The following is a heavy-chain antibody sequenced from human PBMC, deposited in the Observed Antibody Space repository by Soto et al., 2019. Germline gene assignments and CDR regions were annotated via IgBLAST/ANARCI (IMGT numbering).Heavy chain of an antibody. CDR2: ISSSSSTI. CDR1: GFTFSSYS. Sequence: GGSLRLSCAASGFTFSSYSMNWVRQAPGKGLEWVSYISSSSSTIYYADSVKGRFTISRDNAKNSLYLQMNSLRDEDTAVYYCASKGYCSGGSCHTRPFDYWGQGALVTVSS. CDR3: ASKGYCSGGSCHTRPFDY. D-gene: IGHD2-15*01. J-gene: IGHJ4*02. V-gene: IGHV3-48*02.